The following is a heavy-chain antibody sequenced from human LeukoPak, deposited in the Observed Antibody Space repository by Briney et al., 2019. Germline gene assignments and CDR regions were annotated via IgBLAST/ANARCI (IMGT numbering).Heavy chain of an antibody. CDR2: ISGSGGYT. Sequence: PGGSLRLSCAASGFTFSSYAMSWVRQAPGKGLEWVSVISGSGGYTYYADSVKGRFTISRDKSKSTLYLQMNSLRAEDTAVYYCARDQAYYDSRGYYDYWGQGTLVTVSS. D-gene: IGHD3-22*01. CDR3: ARDQAYYDSRGYYDY. J-gene: IGHJ4*02. V-gene: IGHV3-23*01. CDR1: GFTFSSYA.